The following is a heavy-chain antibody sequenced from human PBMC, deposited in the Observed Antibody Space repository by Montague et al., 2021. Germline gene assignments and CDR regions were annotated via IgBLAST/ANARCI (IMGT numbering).Heavy chain of an antibody. Sequence: PLRLSCAASGFTVSSNYMSWVRQAPGQGLERVSLIYSSGNTNYADSVKDRFTISRDNSKNMVDLQMNSLRAEDTAVYFCARHFDRSGYRHFDIWGQGTMVTVSS. J-gene: IGHJ3*02. CDR3: ARHFDRSGYRHFDI. CDR1: GFTVSSNY. V-gene: IGHV3-53*01. D-gene: IGHD3-22*01. CDR2: IYSSGNT.